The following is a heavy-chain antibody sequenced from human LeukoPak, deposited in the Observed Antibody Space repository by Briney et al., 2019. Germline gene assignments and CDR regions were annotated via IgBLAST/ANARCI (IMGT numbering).Heavy chain of an antibody. CDR2: ISSSSTYI. Sequence: GGSLRLSCAASGFTFSSYSMNWVRQAPGKGLEWVSSISSSSTYIYSADSVKGRFTISRDNAKNSLYLQMNSLRVEDTAVYYCAKLAKYFYGSETYYFFEHWGQGTPVTASS. J-gene: IGHJ4*02. CDR3: AKLAKYFYGSETYYFFEH. D-gene: IGHD3-10*01. CDR1: GFTFSSYS. V-gene: IGHV3-21*01.